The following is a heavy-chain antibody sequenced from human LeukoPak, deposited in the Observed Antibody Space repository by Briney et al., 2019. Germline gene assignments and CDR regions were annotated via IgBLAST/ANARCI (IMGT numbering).Heavy chain of an antibody. D-gene: IGHD3-10*01. J-gene: IGHJ4*02. CDR2: INPSGGTT. V-gene: IGHV1-46*01. CDR3: ARAVVRGVSFDY. Sequence: GASVKVSCKASGYTFTSYHMHWVRQAPGQGLEWMGIINPSGGTTNYAQKFRGRVTMTRDTSTSTVYMELSSLRSEDTAVYCCARAVVRGVSFDYWGQGTLVTVSS. CDR1: GYTFTSYH.